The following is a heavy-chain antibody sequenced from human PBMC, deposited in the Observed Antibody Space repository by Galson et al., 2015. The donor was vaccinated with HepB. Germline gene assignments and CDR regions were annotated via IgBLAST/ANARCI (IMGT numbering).Heavy chain of an antibody. CDR2: IRSKAYGETT. V-gene: IGHV3-49*04. CDR1: GFSFGDYA. CDR3: TCGRYGQDANDI. D-gene: IGHD1-26*01. Sequence: SLRLSCAASGFSFGDYAMYWVRQAPGKGLEWVCLIRSKAYGETTQYAASVKGRFTISRDDSKGIAYLQMNSLKTEDTAVYYCTCGRYGQDANDIWGQGTMVTVSS. J-gene: IGHJ3*02.